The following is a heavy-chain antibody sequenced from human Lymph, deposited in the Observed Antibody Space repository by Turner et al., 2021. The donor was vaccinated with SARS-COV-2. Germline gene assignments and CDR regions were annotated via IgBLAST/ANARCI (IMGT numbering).Heavy chain of an antibody. Sequence: QVQLQESGPGLVKPSETLSLTCTVSGGSISSYYWSWIRQPPGKGLEWIWYIYYSGSTNYNPSLKSRVTISVDTSKNQFSLKLSSVTAADMAVYYCARAVGAFGVVTNFDYWGQGTLVTVSS. V-gene: IGHV4-59*01. CDR3: ARAVGAFGVVTNFDY. J-gene: IGHJ4*02. D-gene: IGHD3-3*01. CDR2: IYYSGST. CDR1: GGSISSYY.